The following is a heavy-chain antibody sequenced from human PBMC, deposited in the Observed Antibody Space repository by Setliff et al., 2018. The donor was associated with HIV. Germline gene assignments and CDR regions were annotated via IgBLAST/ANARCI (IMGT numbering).Heavy chain of an antibody. J-gene: IGHJ4*02. V-gene: IGHV3-74*03. Sequence: GGSLRLSCVASGFTFSSRWMHWVRQAPGKGLEWVSPIKDDGSKTMYADSVRGRFTISRDNAKNTLYLQMNNLRVDDTAMYYCARGGITVGGYTLVGDRLWDHWGQGTPVTVSS. CDR1: GFTFSSRW. CDR3: ARGGITVGGYTLVGDRLWDH. D-gene: IGHD3-16*01. CDR2: IKDDGSKT.